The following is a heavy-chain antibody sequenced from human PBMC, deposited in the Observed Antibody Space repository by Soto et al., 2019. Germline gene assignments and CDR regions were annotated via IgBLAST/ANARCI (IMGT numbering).Heavy chain of an antibody. Sequence: QVQLVQSGTEVKKPGASVKVSCKASGYTFTDSHIHWVRQASGQGLEWLGWINPKTGDTNYPQKLQGRITMTRDTSMSTAYMELTNLTSDDTAVYYCARDPPRYVPSSPEGAGLWGQGTLVTVSS. V-gene: IGHV1-2*02. D-gene: IGHD2-2*01. J-gene: IGHJ4*02. CDR2: INPKTGDT. CDR1: GYTFTDSH. CDR3: ARDPPRYVPSSPEGAGL.